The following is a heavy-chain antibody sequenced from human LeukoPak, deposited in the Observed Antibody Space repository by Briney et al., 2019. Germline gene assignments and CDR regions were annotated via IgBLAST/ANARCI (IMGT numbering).Heavy chain of an antibody. CDR2: IWYDGSNK. CDR1: GFTFSSYG. Sequence: GRSLRLSCAASGFTFSSYGMHWARQAPGKGLEWVAVIWYDGSNKYYADSVKGRFTISRDNSKNTLYLQMNSLRAEDTAVYYCARASDPWLQLTWGQGTLVTVSS. V-gene: IGHV3-33*01. D-gene: IGHD5-24*01. J-gene: IGHJ5*02. CDR3: ARASDPWLQLT.